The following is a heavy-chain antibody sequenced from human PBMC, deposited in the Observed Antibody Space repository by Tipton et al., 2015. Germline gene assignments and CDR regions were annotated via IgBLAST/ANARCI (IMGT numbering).Heavy chain of an antibody. J-gene: IGHJ4*02. CDR3: ARAQGSAAPFDY. D-gene: IGHD6-13*01. V-gene: IGHV4-59*01. Sequence: TLSLTCTVSGGSISSYYWSWIRQPPGKGLEWIGYKYSSGSTNYNSSLKSRLTLSEDTSKRQFSLKLTSVTAADTAVYFGARAQGSAAPFDYWGQGTLVTVSS. CDR2: KYSSGST. CDR1: GGSISSYY.